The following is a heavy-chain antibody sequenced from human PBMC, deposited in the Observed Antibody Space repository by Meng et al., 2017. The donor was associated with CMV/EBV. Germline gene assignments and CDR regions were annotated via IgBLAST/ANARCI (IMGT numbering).Heavy chain of an antibody. J-gene: IGHJ3*02. Sequence: GESLKISCAASGFTFSSYAMHWVRQAPGKGLEWVAVISYDGSNKYYADSVKGRFTISRDNSKNTLYLQMNSLRAEDTAVYYCARGRGEADAFDIWGQGTMVTVSS. CDR1: GFTFSSYA. CDR2: ISYDGSNK. CDR3: ARGRGEADAFDI. V-gene: IGHV3-30*04. D-gene: IGHD3-10*01.